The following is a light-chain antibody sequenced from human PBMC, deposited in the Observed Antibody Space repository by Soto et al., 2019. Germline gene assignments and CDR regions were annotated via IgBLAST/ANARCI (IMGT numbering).Light chain of an antibody. CDR3: SSYTSSSTRV. J-gene: IGLJ1*01. Sequence: QSALTQPASVSGSPVQSITISCTGTSSDVGDYHYVSWYQQHPGKAPKLMIFDVSNRPSGVSNRFSGSKSGNTASLTISGLQAEDEAEYYCSSYTSSSTRVFGTGTKLTVL. CDR2: DVS. CDR1: SSDVGDYHY. V-gene: IGLV2-14*01.